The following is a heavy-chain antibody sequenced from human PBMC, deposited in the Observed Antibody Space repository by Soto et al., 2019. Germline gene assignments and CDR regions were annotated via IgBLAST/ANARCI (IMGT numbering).Heavy chain of an antibody. J-gene: IGHJ6*02. V-gene: IGHV3-66*01. CDR2: IYSGGST. D-gene: IGHD2-2*01. Sequence: HPGGSLRLSCAASGFTVSSNYMSWVRQAPGKGLEWVSVIYSGGSTYYADSVKGRFTISRDNSKNTLYLQMNSLRAEDTAVYYCAREGVECISTSCYDYYYYGMDVWGQGTTVTVSS. CDR3: AREGVECISTSCYDYYYYGMDV. CDR1: GFTVSSNY.